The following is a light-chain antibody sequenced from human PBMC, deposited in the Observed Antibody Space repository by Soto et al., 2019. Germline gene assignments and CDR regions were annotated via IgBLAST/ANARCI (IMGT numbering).Light chain of an antibody. CDR3: SSYTSSSTHVV. V-gene: IGLV2-14*01. CDR2: EXX. CDR1: SSDVGGYDY. J-gene: IGLJ2*01. Sequence: QSALTQPASVSGSPGQSITISCTGTSSDVGGYDYVSWYQQHPGKAPKLMIYEXXXXXXXXXXXXXXSKSGNTASLTISGXXXEDXXXXXCSSYTSSSTHVVFGGGTKVTVL.